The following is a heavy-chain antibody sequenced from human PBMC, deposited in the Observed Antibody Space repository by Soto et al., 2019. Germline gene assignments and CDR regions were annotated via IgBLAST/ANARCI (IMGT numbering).Heavy chain of an antibody. Sequence: QLHLQESGSGLVKPSQTLSLTCTVSGGSINSGGYSWTWIRQPPGKGLEWIGFIYHTGTTYYNPSLKSRVTISVDRSKNQFSLKLNSVTAADTAVYYCARGLNYYDSSGSSWFDPWGQGALVTVSS. CDR2: IYHTGTT. D-gene: IGHD3-22*01. J-gene: IGHJ5*02. CDR3: ARGLNYYDSSGSSWFDP. V-gene: IGHV4-30-2*01. CDR1: GGSINSGGYS.